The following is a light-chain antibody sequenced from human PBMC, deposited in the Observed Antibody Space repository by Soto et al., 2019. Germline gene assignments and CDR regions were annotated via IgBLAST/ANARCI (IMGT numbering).Light chain of an antibody. CDR1: QGISSA. CDR2: DAS. Sequence: AIQLTQSPSSLSASVGDIVTITFRASQGISSALAWYQQKPGKAPRLLISDASSLESGVPSRFSGSGSGTDFTLTISSLQPEDFATYYCQQFNNYPITFGQGTRLEIK. CDR3: QQFNNYPIT. V-gene: IGKV1D-13*01. J-gene: IGKJ5*01.